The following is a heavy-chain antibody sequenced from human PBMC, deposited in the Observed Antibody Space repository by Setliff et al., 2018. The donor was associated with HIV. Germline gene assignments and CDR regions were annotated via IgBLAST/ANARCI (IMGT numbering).Heavy chain of an antibody. Sequence: GESLKISCKGTGYSFNTYWIGWVRQMPGKGLEWMGIMYPGDSDHRYSPSFQGQVTISADKSIRTAYLQWSSLKASDTAMYYCASGRKKNYDLFTGYYRILGVDFDYWGQGTLVTVSS. CDR2: MYPGDSDH. V-gene: IGHV5-51*01. CDR3: ASGRKKNYDLFTGYYRILGVDFDY. CDR1: GYSFNTYW. D-gene: IGHD3-9*01. J-gene: IGHJ4*02.